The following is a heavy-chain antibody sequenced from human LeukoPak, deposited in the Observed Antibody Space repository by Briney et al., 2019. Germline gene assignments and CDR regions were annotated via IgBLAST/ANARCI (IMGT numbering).Heavy chain of an antibody. CDR3: ARDFEYYGLDY. Sequence: GGSLRLSCAASGFTFSSYAMSWVRQAPGKGLEWVSAISGSGGSTYYADSVKGRFTISRGNAKNSLYLQMSSLRAEDTAVYYCARDFEYYGLDYWGQGTVVTVSS. V-gene: IGHV3-23*01. D-gene: IGHD3-10*01. CDR1: GFTFSSYA. J-gene: IGHJ4*02. CDR2: ISGSGGST.